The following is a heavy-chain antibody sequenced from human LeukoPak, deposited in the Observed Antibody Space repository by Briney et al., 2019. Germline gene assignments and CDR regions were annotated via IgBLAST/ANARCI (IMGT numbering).Heavy chain of an antibody. CDR2: ISAYNGNT. V-gene: IGHV1-18*01. CDR1: GYTFTSYG. Sequence: GASVKVSCKASGYTFTSYGISWVRQAPGQGLEWMGWISAYNGNTNYAQKLQGRVTMTTDTSTSTAYMELRSLRSDDTAVYCCARFRAGVGEPYGDYWGQGTLVTVSS. CDR3: ARFRAGVGEPYGDY. D-gene: IGHD3-10*01. J-gene: IGHJ4*02.